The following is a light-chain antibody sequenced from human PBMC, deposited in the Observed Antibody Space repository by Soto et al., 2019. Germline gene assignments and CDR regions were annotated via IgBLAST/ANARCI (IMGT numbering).Light chain of an antibody. Sequence: ENVLTQSPDTLSLSPGERGTLSCRASQSVAKNYLAWYQQKPGQAPRLLIYGASSRATGIPDRFSGTGSGTDFTLTISRLEPEDLAVYSCQQYATSPLTFGGGNKVEIK. J-gene: IGKJ4*01. V-gene: IGKV3-20*01. CDR3: QQYATSPLT. CDR1: QSVAKNY. CDR2: GAS.